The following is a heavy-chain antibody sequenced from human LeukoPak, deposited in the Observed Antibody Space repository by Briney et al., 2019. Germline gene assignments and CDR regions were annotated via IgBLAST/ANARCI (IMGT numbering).Heavy chain of an antibody. CDR3: ARAIASYGDSAY. CDR2: ISSTSTAI. D-gene: IGHD5-18*01. CDR1: GFKFGSFS. J-gene: IGHJ4*02. Sequence: GGSLRLSCAASGFKFGSFSMGWVRQAPGKGLEWLSYISSTSTAIYYADSLKGRFTISRDNAKNSLYLQMNSLRAEDTAVYCCARAIASYGDSAYWGQGTLVTVSS. V-gene: IGHV3-48*04.